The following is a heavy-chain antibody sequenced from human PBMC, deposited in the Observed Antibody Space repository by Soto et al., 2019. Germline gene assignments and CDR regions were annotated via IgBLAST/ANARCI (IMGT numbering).Heavy chain of an antibody. CDR2: ISAYNGNT. V-gene: IGHV1-18*01. J-gene: IGHJ3*02. CDR3: ARIRYYDSSGERANDAFDI. Sequence: GASVKVSCKASGYTFTSYGISWVRQAPGQGLEWMGWISAYNGNTNYAQKLQGRVTMTTDTSTSTAYMELRSLRSDDTAVYYCARIRYYDSSGERANDAFDIWGQGTMVTVSS. CDR1: GYTFTSYG. D-gene: IGHD3-22*01.